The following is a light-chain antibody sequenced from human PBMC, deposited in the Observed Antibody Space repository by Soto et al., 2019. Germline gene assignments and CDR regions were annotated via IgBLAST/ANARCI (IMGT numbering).Light chain of an antibody. J-gene: IGLJ3*02. CDR3: AAWDDSLNGWV. CDR1: SSNIGSSP. Sequence: QSVLTQPPSASGTPGQRVTISCSGSSSNIGSSPVNWYQQLPGTAPKLLIYTNNQRPSGVPDRFSGSKSGTSASLANSGLQSEDEADYYCAAWDDSLNGWVFGGGTKLTVL. CDR2: TNN. V-gene: IGLV1-44*01.